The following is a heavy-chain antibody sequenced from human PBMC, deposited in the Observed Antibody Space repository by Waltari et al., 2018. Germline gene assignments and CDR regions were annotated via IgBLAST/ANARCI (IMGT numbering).Heavy chain of an antibody. Sequence: QVQLQESGPGLVKPSGTLSLTCAVSGGSISSSNWWSWVRQPPGKGLEWSGDIYHSGSTNYNPSLKSRVTISVDKSKNQFSLKLSSVTAADTAVYYWSRVGGIAARLFFDYWGQGTLVTVSS. J-gene: IGHJ4*02. CDR2: IYHSGST. CDR1: GGSISSSNW. CDR3: SRVGGIAARLFFDY. D-gene: IGHD6-6*01. V-gene: IGHV4-4*02.